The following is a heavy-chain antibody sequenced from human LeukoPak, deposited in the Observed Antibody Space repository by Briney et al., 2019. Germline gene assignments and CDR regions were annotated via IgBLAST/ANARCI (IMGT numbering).Heavy chain of an antibody. CDR2: ISISSSTI. Sequence: GGSLRLSCAASGFTFSSYDMNWIRQAPGKGLEWVSYISISSSTIYYADSVKGRFTISRDNAKNSLYLQMNSLRAEDTAIYYRSRGPPLFRPWGQGTLVTVSS. CDR3: SRGPPLFRP. V-gene: IGHV3-48*01. J-gene: IGHJ5*02. CDR1: GFTFSSYD.